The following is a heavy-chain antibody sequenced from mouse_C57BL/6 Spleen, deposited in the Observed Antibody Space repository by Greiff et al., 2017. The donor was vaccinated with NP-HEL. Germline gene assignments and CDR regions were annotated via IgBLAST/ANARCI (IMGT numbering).Heavy chain of an antibody. CDR1: GFTFSDYG. CDR2: ISSGSSTI. J-gene: IGHJ4*01. Sequence: EVNVVESGGGLVKPGGSLKLSCAASGFTFSDYGMHWVRQAPEKGLEWVAYISSGSSTIYYADTVKGRFTISRDNAKNTLFLQMTSLRSEDTAMYYCARPSYYGNAMDYWGQGTSVTVSS. CDR3: ARPSYYGNAMDY. D-gene: IGHD1-1*01. V-gene: IGHV5-17*01.